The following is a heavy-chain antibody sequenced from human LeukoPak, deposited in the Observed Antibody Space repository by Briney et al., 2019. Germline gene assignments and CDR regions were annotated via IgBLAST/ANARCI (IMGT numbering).Heavy chain of an antibody. J-gene: IGHJ4*02. CDR2: IYATGST. CDR1: GGSISNYY. V-gene: IGHV4-4*07. Sequence: SETLSLTCIVSGGSISNYYWSWIRQPAGKGLEWIGRIYATGSTNYNPSLKSRVTMSVDTSKNQFSLKLKSVTAADTAVYYCARLSGIQLWSLGPFPFDHWGQGALVTVSS. CDR3: ARLSGIQLWSLGPFPFDH. D-gene: IGHD5-18*01.